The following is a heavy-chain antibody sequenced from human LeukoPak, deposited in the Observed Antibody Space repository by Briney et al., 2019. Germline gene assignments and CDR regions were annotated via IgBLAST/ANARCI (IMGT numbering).Heavy chain of an antibody. J-gene: IGHJ5*02. CDR3: ARHLRFLEWLIQFDP. CDR1: GFTFSSYS. CDR2: ISSSGSTI. V-gene: IGHV3-48*04. Sequence: GGSLRLSCAASGFTFSSYSMNWVRQAPGKGLEWVSYISSSGSTIYYADSVKGRFTISRDNAKNSLYLQMNSLRAEDTAVYYCARHLRFLEWLIQFDPWGQGTLVTVSS. D-gene: IGHD3-3*01.